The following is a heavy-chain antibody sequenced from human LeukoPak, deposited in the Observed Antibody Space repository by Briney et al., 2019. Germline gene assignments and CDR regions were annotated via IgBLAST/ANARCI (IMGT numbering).Heavy chain of an antibody. D-gene: IGHD2-15*01. CDR1: GYTFTSYG. V-gene: IGHV1-18*01. CDR2: ISAYNGNT. J-gene: IGHJ4*02. Sequence: ASVKVSCKASGYTFTSYGISWVRQAPGRGLEWMGWISAYNGNTNYAQRLQGRVTMTTDTSTSTAYMELRGLTSDDTAVYYCARVPSGGPFDYWGQGTLVTVSS. CDR3: ARVPSGGPFDY.